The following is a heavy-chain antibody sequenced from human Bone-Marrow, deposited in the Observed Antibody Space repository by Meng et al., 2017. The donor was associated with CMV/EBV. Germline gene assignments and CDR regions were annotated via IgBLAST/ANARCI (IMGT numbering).Heavy chain of an antibody. V-gene: IGHV4-59*01. D-gene: IGHD5-12*01. CDR2: IYYSGST. CDR3: ARGPLGGYSGYDKIFDY. J-gene: IGHJ4*02. Sequence: SETLSLTCAVYGGSFSGYYWSWIRQPPGKGLEWIGYIYYSGSTNYNPSLKSRVTISVDTSKNQFSLKLSSVTAADTAVYYCARGPLGGYSGYDKIFDYWGQGTLVTVSS. CDR1: GGSFSGYY.